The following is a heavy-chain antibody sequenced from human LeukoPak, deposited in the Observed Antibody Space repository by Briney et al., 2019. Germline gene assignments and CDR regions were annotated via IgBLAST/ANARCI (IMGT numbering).Heavy chain of an antibody. CDR3: ARGGDGYNYRYYYYMDV. CDR2: MNPNSGNT. CDR1: GYTFTSYD. J-gene: IGHJ6*03. V-gene: IGHV1-8*01. D-gene: IGHD5-24*01. Sequence: GASVKVSCKASGYTFTSYDINWVRQATGQGLERMGWMNPNSGNTGYAQKFQGRVTMTRNTSISTAYMELSSLRSEDTAVYYCARGGDGYNYRYYYYMDVWGKGTTVTISS.